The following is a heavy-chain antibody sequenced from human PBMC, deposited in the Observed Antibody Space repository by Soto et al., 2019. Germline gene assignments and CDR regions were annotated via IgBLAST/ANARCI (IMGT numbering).Heavy chain of an antibody. D-gene: IGHD2-8*01. CDR2: ISSDGTNK. V-gene: IGHV3-30*18. Sequence: GGSHRVSSRAAGLTCVDYGGGRGRPEPGKGLEWVAVISSDGTNKYYADSVKGRFTISRDNSKNTLHLQMNSLRADDTAVYYCAKDRARRVNAFDYWGQGTPVTVSS. CDR1: GLTCVDYG. J-gene: IGHJ4*02. CDR3: AKDRARRVNAFDY.